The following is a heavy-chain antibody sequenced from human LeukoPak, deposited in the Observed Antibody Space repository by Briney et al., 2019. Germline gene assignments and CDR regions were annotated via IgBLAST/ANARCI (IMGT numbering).Heavy chain of an antibody. CDR1: GFTFSSYA. V-gene: IGHV3-23*01. Sequence: PGGSLRLSCAASGFTFSSYAMSWVRQAPGKGLEWASYISSSSTIYYADSVKGRFTISRDNSKNTLYLQMNSLRAEDTAVYYCAKNEFGTWSNWFDPWGQGTLVTVSS. D-gene: IGHD3-16*01. CDR2: ISSSSTI. CDR3: AKNEFGTWSNWFDP. J-gene: IGHJ5*02.